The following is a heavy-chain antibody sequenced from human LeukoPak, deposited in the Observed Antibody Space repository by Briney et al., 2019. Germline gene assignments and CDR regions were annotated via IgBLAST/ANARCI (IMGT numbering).Heavy chain of an antibody. CDR2: INTNTGNP. J-gene: IGHJ4*02. Sequence: ASVKVSCKASGYNFTSYAMNWVRQAPGQGLEWMGWINTNTGNPTYAQGFTGRFVFSLDTSVSTAYLQISSLKAEDTAVYYCARESGYYYDTSGPDPGAHWGQGTLVTVSS. CDR1: GYNFTSYA. CDR3: ARESGYYYDTSGPDPGAH. V-gene: IGHV7-4-1*02. D-gene: IGHD3-22*01.